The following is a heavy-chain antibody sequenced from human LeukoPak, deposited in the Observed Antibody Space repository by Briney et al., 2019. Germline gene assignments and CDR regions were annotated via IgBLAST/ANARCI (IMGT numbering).Heavy chain of an antibody. D-gene: IGHD3-22*01. V-gene: IGHV3-30*18. CDR2: ISYDGSNK. CDR1: GFSFSSYG. CDR3: AKVRSMIIANDAFDI. Sequence: GGSLRLCCAASGFSFSSYGMHWVRQAPGKGLEWVAVISYDGSNKYYADSVKGRFTISGDNSKNTLYLQMKSLRAEDTAVYYCAKVRSMIIANDAFDIWGQGTMVTVSS. J-gene: IGHJ3*02.